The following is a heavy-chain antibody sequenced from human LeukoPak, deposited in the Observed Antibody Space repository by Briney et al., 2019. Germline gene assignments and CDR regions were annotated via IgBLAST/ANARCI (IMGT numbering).Heavy chain of an antibody. CDR1: GFTYSSYA. V-gene: IGHV3-23*01. CDR3: AKDHYDSSGYHENNYDY. Sequence: GGSLRLSCAASGFTYSSYAMSWLRQAPGEGLEWVSTISGSVSGSVGATYYADSVRGRFTISRDNSKNTLYLQMNSLRAEDTAVYYCAKDHYDSSGYHENNYDYWGQGTLITVSS. D-gene: IGHD3-22*01. J-gene: IGHJ4*02. CDR2: ISGSVSGSVGAT.